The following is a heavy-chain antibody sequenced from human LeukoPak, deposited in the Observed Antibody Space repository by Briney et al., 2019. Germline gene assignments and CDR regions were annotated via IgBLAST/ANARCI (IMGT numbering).Heavy chain of an antibody. D-gene: IGHD6-6*01. Sequence: ASVKVSCKASGYTFNGYYMHWVRQAPGQGLDWMDWINPNSGGTNYAQKFQGRVTMTRDTSISTAYMELSRLRSDDTAVYYCARVWGQLANWFDPWGQGTLVTVSS. CDR2: INPNSGGT. V-gene: IGHV1-2*02. J-gene: IGHJ5*02. CDR1: GYTFNGYY. CDR3: ARVWGQLANWFDP.